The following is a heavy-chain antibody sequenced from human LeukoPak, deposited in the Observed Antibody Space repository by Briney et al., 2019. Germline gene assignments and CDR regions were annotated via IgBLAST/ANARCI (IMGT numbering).Heavy chain of an antibody. Sequence: GGSLRLSCAASGFTFSSYSMNWVRQAPGKGLEWVSYISSSSSTIYYADSVKGRFTISRDNPKNSLYLKMNSLRAEDTAVYYCARDLGRFLEWLSDVDYRGQGTLVTVSS. CDR3: ARDLGRFLEWLSDVDY. CDR1: GFTFSSYS. CDR2: ISSSSSTI. D-gene: IGHD3-3*01. J-gene: IGHJ4*02. V-gene: IGHV3-48*01.